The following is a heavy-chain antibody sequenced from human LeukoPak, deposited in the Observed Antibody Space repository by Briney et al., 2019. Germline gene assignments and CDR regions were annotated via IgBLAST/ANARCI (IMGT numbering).Heavy chain of an antibody. V-gene: IGHV3-48*03. CDR1: GFTFSDSE. CDR3: AKDGYYDSSAADY. D-gene: IGHD3-22*01. J-gene: IGHJ4*02. CDR2: ISGSGTTI. Sequence: PGGSLRLSCAASGFTFSDSEMNWVRQAPGKGLEWISHISGSGTTIYYADSVKGRFTISRDNAKNSLYLQMNSLRAEDTAVYYCAKDGYYDSSAADYWGQGTLVTVSS.